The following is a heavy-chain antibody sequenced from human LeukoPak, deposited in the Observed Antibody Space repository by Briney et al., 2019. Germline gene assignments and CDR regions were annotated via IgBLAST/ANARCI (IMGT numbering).Heavy chain of an antibody. CDR1: GFTFSNYE. V-gene: IGHV3-48*03. CDR3: ARDTEGGFDY. CDR2: ISRLGTTM. J-gene: IGHJ4*02. D-gene: IGHD3-16*01. Sequence: GGSLILSCVASGFTFSNYEMIWVRQAPGKGLEWVSYISRLGTTMYYTDSVKGRFTISRDNAKNSLFLQMNSLRAEDTAVYYCARDTEGGFDYWGQGTLVTVSA.